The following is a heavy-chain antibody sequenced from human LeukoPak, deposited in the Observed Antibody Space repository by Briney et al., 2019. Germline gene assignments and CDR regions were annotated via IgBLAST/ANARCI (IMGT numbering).Heavy chain of an antibody. V-gene: IGHV4-59*08. D-gene: IGHD5-12*01. CDR2: LYYSGST. CDR3: ARHASYSDYDRFFDF. Sequence: SETLSLTCTVSGVSISGYCWSWIRQPPGRGLEWIGLLYYSGSTIYNPSLKSRVTISADTSKNQFSLELSSVTAADTAVYYCARHASYSDYDRFFDFWGQAILVSVSS. CDR1: GVSISGYC. J-gene: IGHJ4*02.